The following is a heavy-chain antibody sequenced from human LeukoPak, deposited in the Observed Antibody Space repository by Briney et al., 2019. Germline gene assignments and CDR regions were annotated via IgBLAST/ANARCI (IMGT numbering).Heavy chain of an antibody. CDR3: AKGRGPYTAMATGVDY. CDR2: IRGSGGST. V-gene: IGHV3-23*01. D-gene: IGHD5-18*01. Sequence: GGPLRLSCAASGFTFSSCAMSGARQAPGKGLEGVSAIRGSGGSTYYADSVKGRFTISRDNSKNTLYLQMNSLRAEDTAVYYCAKGRGPYTAMATGVDYWGQRTLVTVSS. J-gene: IGHJ4*02. CDR1: GFTFSSCA.